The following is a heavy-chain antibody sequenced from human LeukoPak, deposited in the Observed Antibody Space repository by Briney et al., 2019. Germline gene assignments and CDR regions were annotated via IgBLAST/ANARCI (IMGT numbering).Heavy chain of an antibody. J-gene: IGHJ4*02. CDR2: ITPDGSDK. CDR1: GFSFKDYW. D-gene: IGHD7-27*01. CDR3: VTSWGRQQRHY. V-gene: IGHV3-7*01. Sequence: GGSLRLSCAASGFSFKDYWMSWVRQAPGKELEWVADITPDGSDKTYVDSVKGRLTISRDNAKQSLYLQMDTLTAEDTAVYYCVTSWGRQQRHYWGQGTPVTVSS.